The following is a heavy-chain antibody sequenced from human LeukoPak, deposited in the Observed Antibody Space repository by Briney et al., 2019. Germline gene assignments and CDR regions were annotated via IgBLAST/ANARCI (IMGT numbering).Heavy chain of an antibody. V-gene: IGHV3-48*01. Sequence: GGSLRLSCAASGFTLSYNGMNWDRQAPGKGLEWVSFISRSSSTIYYADSVKGRFTISRDNSKNTLYLQMNSLRAEDTAVYYCAKGRGWEASYYYYYMDVWGKGTTVTISS. D-gene: IGHD1-26*01. CDR3: AKGRGWEASYYYYYMDV. J-gene: IGHJ6*03. CDR2: ISRSSSTI. CDR1: GFTLSYNG.